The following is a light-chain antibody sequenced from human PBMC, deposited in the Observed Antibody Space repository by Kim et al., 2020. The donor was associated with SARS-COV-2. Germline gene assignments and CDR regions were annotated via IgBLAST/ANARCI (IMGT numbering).Light chain of an antibody. CDR2: GAS. J-gene: IGKJ1*01. CDR1: LSVSATD. Sequence: PGDRAPPSSTASLSVSATDFAWYKRKPGPAPRLLFYGASSRATVVPDRFSGSGSGTDFTLTITRLEPEDFAVYYCQQYGNSPHTFGQGTKVDIK. V-gene: IGKV3-20*01. CDR3: QQYGNSPHT.